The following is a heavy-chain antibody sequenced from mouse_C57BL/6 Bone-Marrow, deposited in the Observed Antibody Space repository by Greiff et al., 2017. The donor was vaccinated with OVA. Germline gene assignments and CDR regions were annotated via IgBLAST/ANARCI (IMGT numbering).Heavy chain of an antibody. CDR3: AREGGPKAVAD. V-gene: IGHV5-4*01. Sequence: EVKVEESGGGLVKPGGSLKLSCAASGFTFSSYAMSWVRQTPENRLEWVATISDGGSYTYYPDNVKGRFPLSRDNAKNNLYLQMSHLKSEDTAMDYCAREGGPKAVADWGQGTLDTVSA. CDR1: GFTFSSYA. J-gene: IGHJ3*01. CDR2: ISDGGSYT.